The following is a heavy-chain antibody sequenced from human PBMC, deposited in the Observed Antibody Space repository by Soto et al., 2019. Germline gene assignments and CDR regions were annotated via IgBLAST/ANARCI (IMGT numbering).Heavy chain of an antibody. CDR1: GGSISSYY. CDR3: ERGRNDFDY. V-gene: IGHV4-59*01. D-gene: IGHD4-4*01. J-gene: IGHJ4*02. CDR2: IYHSGST. Sequence: PSETLSLTCTVSGGSISSYYWSWIRQPPGKGLEWIGYIYHSGSTNYNPSLKSRVTISVDTSKNQFSLKLSSVTAADTAVYYCERGRNDFDYWGQGTLVTVS.